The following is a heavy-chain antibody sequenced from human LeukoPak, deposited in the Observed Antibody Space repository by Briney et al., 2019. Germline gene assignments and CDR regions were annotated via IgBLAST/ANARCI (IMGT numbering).Heavy chain of an antibody. CDR1: GFTFSNYW. V-gene: IGHV3-74*03. D-gene: IGHD2-21*01. J-gene: IGHJ4*02. CDR2: INTDGRCT. CDR3: ARGIAIIPAGVADC. Sequence: GGSLRLSCAASGFTFSNYWMLWVRQAPGKGLVWVSRINTDGRCTTHADSVKGRFTISRDNAKNTLYLQMNSLRAEDTAVYYCARGIAIIPAGVADCCGQGTLVTVSS.